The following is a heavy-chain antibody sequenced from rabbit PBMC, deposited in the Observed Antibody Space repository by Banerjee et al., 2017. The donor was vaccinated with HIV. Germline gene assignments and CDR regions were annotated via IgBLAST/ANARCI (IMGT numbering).Heavy chain of an antibody. CDR3: TRGLVAGVLSL. Sequence: QSLEESGGDLVKPGASLTLTCTASGFSFNSDYDMCWVRQAPGRGLEWIACIYPPAGAADYATWVHGRFTISLDNAQNTVSLQMTSLTAADTATYFCTRGLVAGVLSLWGPGTLVTVS. V-gene: IGHV1S40*01. CDR2: IYPPAGAA. CDR1: GFSFNSDYD. J-gene: IGHJ4*01. D-gene: IGHD4-1*01.